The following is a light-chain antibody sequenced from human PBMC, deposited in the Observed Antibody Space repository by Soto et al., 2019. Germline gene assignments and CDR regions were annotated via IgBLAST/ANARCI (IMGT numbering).Light chain of an antibody. Sequence: EIVLTQSPGTLSLSPGERATLSCRASQSVGSSYLAWYQQKPGQAPRLLIYGASSRATGIPDRFSGSGSGTDFPLTIIRLEPEDFAVYYCQQSGSSPPITFGQGTRLEIK. CDR2: GAS. CDR3: QQSGSSPPIT. J-gene: IGKJ5*01. CDR1: QSVGSSY. V-gene: IGKV3-20*01.